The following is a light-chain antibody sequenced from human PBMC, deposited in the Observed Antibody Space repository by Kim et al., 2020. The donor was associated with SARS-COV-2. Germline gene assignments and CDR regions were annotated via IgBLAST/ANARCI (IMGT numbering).Light chain of an antibody. CDR3: QAWDSSTAV. CDR2: QDS. J-gene: IGLJ3*02. CDR1: KLGSTC. V-gene: IGLV3-1*01. Sequence: VSPGETASITCSGVKLGSTCACWYKQKPGPSPVLVIYQDSKRPAGIPERFSGSNTGNTATLTIRGTQAMDEADYYCQAWDSSTAVFGRGTQLTVL.